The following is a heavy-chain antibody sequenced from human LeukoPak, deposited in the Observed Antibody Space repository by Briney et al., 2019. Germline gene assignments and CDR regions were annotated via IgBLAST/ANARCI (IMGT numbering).Heavy chain of an antibody. Sequence: QSGGSLRLSCAASGFTFSNYAMTWVRQAPGKGLEWVSAISGSGTSTYYADSVKGRFTISGDNSKNTLYLQMNSLRAEDTAVYYCAKGLGRLPYYFDYWGQGTLVTVSS. D-gene: IGHD6-25*01. V-gene: IGHV3-23*01. J-gene: IGHJ4*02. CDR3: AKGLGRLPYYFDY. CDR1: GFTFSNYA. CDR2: ISGSGTST.